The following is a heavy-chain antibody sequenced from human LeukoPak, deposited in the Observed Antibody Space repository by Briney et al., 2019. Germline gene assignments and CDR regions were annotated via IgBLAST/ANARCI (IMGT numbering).Heavy chain of an antibody. V-gene: IGHV4-39*07. CDR3: ASLGRTGYLHNFDL. J-gene: IGHJ2*01. CDR1: GGSISSSSYY. Sequence: KASETLSLTCTVSGGSISSSSYYWGWIRQPPGKGLECIGSIYYSGSTYYNPSLKSRVTISVDTSKNQFSLKLSSVTAADTAVYYCASLGRTGYLHNFDLWGRGTLVTVSS. CDR2: IYYSGST. D-gene: IGHD3-16*01.